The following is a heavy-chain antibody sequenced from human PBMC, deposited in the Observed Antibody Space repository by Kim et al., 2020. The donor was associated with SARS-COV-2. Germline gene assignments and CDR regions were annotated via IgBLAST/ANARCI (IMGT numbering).Heavy chain of an antibody. CDR2: IYYSGRA. CDR3: PRGIAPTTPHPLDI. V-gene: IGHV4-61*01. J-gene: IGHJ3*02. CDR1: GGSVSGGSYY. Sequence: SETLSLTCTVSGGSVSGGSYYWSWIRQPPGKGLEWIGYIYYSGRATYNASLKSRVTMSVDTSKNQFSLRLRSVTAADTARYYSPRGIAPTTPHPLDIWG. D-gene: IGHD6-13*01.